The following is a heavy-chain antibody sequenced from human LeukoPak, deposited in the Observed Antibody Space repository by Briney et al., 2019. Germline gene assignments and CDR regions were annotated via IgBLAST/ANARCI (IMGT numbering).Heavy chain of an antibody. J-gene: IGHJ4*02. CDR2: ISRSSSTI. CDR1: GFTFSSYS. D-gene: IGHD1-14*01. CDR3: ARESRTGY. Sequence: GGSLRLSCAASGFTFSSYSMNWLRQAPGKGLEGVSYISRSSSTIYYADSVTGRFTISRDNAKNSLYLQMNSLRAEDTAVYYCARESRTGYWGQGNLVTVSS. V-gene: IGHV3-48*04.